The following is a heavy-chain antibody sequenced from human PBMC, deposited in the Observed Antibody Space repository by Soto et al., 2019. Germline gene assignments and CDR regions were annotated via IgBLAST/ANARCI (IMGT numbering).Heavy chain of an antibody. V-gene: IGHV4-59*08. J-gene: IGHJ4*02. CDR1: GGSIGNSY. D-gene: IGHD6-13*01. Sequence: QVQLQESGPGLVTPSETLSLTCTVSGGSIGNSYWSWIRQSPGKGLEWIGYIYSSGGSKYNPSLKSRVSISVDTSKNQFSLKLSSVTAADTAVYYCARHSSSWPIFDYWGQGTLVIVSS. CDR3: ARHSSSWPIFDY. CDR2: IYSSGGS.